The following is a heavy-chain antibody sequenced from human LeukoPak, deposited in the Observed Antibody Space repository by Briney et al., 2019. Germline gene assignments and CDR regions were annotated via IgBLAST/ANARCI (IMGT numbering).Heavy chain of an antibody. J-gene: IGHJ4*02. CDR1: GYTFTSYY. Sequence: ASVKVSCKASGYTFTSYYMHWVRQAPGQGLEWMGIINPSGGSTSYAQKFQGRVTMTRDTSTSTAYMELSSLRSEDTAVYYCARDEPTAMAWGDWGQGTLVTVSS. D-gene: IGHD5-18*01. CDR3: ARDEPTAMAWGD. V-gene: IGHV1-46*01. CDR2: INPSGGST.